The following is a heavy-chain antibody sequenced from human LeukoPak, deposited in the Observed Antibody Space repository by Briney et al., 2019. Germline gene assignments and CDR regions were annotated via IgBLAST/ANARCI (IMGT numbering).Heavy chain of an antibody. CDR1: GFTFSSYA. CDR2: ISGSGGST. J-gene: IGHJ4*02. D-gene: IGHD3-10*01. V-gene: IGHV3-23*01. Sequence: PGGSLRLSCAASGFTFSSYAMSWVRQAPGKGLEWVSAISGSGGSTYYADSVKGRFTISRDNSKNTLYLQMNSLRAEDTAVYYCAKDLVVRGVIIGLFDYWGQGTLVTVSS. CDR3: AKDLVVRGVIIGLFDY.